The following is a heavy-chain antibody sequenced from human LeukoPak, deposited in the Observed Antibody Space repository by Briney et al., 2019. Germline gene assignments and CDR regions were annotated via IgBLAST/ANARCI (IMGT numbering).Heavy chain of an antibody. V-gene: IGHV4-59*01. CDR3: ARVEYQLLLSAFDI. J-gene: IGHJ3*02. Sequence: KASETLSLTCTVSGGSISSYYWSWIRQPPGKGLEWIGYIYYSGSTNYNPSLKRRVTISVDTSKNQFSLKLSSVTAADTAVYYCARVEYQLLLSAFDIWGQGTMVTVSS. D-gene: IGHD2-2*01. CDR1: GGSISSYY. CDR2: IYYSGST.